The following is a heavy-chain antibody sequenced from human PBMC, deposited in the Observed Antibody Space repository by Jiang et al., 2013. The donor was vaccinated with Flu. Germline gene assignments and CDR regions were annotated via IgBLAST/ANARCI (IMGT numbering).Heavy chain of an antibody. D-gene: IGHD6-19*01. CDR1: GGTFSSYA. Sequence: SVKVSCKASGGTFSSYAISWVRQAPGQGLEWMGRIIPILGIANYAQKFQGRVTITADKSTSTAYMELSSLRSEDTAVYYCARENSVRQWLVPYYFDYWGQGTLVTVSS. J-gene: IGHJ4*02. CDR2: IIPILGIA. CDR3: ARENSVRQWLVPYYFDY. V-gene: IGHV1-69*04.